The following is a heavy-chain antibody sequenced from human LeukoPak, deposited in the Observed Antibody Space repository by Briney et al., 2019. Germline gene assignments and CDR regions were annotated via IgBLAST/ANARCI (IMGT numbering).Heavy chain of an antibody. Sequence: HPGGSLRLSCAASGFTFSSYAMSWVRQAPGKGLEWVSVIYSGGSTYYADSVKGRFTISRDNSKNTLYLQMNSLRAEDTAVYYCARDNKFYDSTFYYGMDVWGQGTTVTVSS. CDR1: GFTFSSYA. CDR2: IYSGGST. CDR3: ARDNKFYDSTFYYGMDV. D-gene: IGHD3-22*01. J-gene: IGHJ6*02. V-gene: IGHV3-53*01.